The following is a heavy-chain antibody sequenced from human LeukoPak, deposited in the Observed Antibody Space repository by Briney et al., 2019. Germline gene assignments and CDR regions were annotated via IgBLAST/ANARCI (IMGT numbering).Heavy chain of an antibody. Sequence: SETLSPTCAVYGGSFSGYYWSWIRQPPGKGLEWIGEINHSGSTNYNPSLKSRVTISVDTSKNQFSLKLSSVTAADTAVYYCARGYCSGGSCHLHWFDPWGQGTLVTVSS. V-gene: IGHV4-34*01. CDR2: INHSGST. CDR3: ARGYCSGGSCHLHWFDP. J-gene: IGHJ5*02. D-gene: IGHD2-15*01. CDR1: GGSFSGYY.